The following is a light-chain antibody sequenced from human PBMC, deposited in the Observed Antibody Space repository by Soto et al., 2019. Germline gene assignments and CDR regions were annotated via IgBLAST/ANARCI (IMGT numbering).Light chain of an antibody. V-gene: IGLV2-14*01. CDR3: SSYTSSSTLYV. Sequence: QSALTQPASVSGSPGQSITTSCAGTSSDIGGYNYVPWYQQHPGKAPKVMIYEVSNRPSGVSNRFSGSKSGNTASLTISGLQAEDEADYYCSSYTSSSTLYVFGSGTKVTV. J-gene: IGLJ1*01. CDR1: SSDIGGYNY. CDR2: EVS.